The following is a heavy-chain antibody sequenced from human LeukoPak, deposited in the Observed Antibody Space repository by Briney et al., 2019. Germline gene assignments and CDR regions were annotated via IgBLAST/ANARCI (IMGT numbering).Heavy chain of an antibody. CDR2: ISSSSSTI. D-gene: IGHD3-3*01. CDR1: GFTFSSYS. J-gene: IGHJ4*02. V-gene: IGHV3-48*01. Sequence: PGGSLRLSCAASGFTFSSYSMNWVRQAPGKGLEWVSYISSSSSTIYYADSVKGRFTISRDNAKNSLYLQMNSLRAEDTAVYYCAKDAASRLRFLEWLLRSPLDYWGQGTLVTVSS. CDR3: AKDAASRLRFLEWLLRSPLDY.